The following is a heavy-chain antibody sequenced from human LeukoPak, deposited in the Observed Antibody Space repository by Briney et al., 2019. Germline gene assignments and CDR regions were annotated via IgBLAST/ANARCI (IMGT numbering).Heavy chain of an antibody. V-gene: IGHV1-2*02. CDR3: ASDLSGVYDFWSGYYYYYYMDV. CDR2: INPNSGGT. Sequence: ASVKVSCKASGYTFTGYYMHWVRQAPGQGLEWMGWINPNSGGTNYAQKFQGRVTMTRDTSISTAYMELSRLRSDDTAVYYCASDLSGVYDFWSGYYYYYYMDVWGKGTTVTVSS. D-gene: IGHD3-3*01. J-gene: IGHJ6*03. CDR1: GYTFTGYY.